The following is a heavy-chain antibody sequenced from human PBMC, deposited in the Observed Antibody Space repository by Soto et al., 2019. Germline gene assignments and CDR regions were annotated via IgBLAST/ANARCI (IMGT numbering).Heavy chain of an antibody. V-gene: IGHV4-61*01. CDR3: TRSPNYVFGGGEPYYNCMVV. D-gene: IGHD3-16*01. Sequence: PSETLSLTCTVSGGSVSGGSYYWSWIRQSSGKGLEWIGYIYNTGTTKYNATIKSRVTISVDTSKHQFSLRLNSVTGADTAVYFCTRSPNYVFGGGEPYYNCMVVLGPGTTITASS. CDR1: GGSVSGGSYY. CDR2: IYNTGTT. J-gene: IGHJ6*02.